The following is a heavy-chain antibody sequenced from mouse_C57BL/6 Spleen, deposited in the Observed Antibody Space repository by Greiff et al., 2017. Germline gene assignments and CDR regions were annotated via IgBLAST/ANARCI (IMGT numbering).Heavy chain of an antibody. Sequence: EVQGVESGPELVKPGASVKISCKASGYSFTDYNMNWVKQSNGKSLEWIGVINPNYGTTSYNQKFKGKATLTVDQSSSTAYMQLNSLTSEDSAVYYCAREAHPLAAKAMDYWGQGTSVTVSS. CDR2: INPNYGTT. J-gene: IGHJ4*01. V-gene: IGHV1-39*01. CDR1: GYSFTDYN. CDR3: AREAHPLAAKAMDY. D-gene: IGHD6-1*01.